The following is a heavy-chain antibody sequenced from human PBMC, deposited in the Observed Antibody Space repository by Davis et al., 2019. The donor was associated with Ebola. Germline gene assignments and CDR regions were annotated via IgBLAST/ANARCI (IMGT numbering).Heavy chain of an antibody. CDR3: AREGHVYAFDI. CDR1: WFTFSGSA. D-gene: IGHD3-16*01. CDR2: IRSKANSYAT. Sequence: GESLKISCAASWFTFSGSAMHWVRQASGKGLEWVGRIRSKANSYATAYAASVKGRFTISRDDSKNTAYLQMNSLRDEDTAVYYCAREGHVYAFDIWGQGTMVTVSS. J-gene: IGHJ3*02. V-gene: IGHV3-73*01.